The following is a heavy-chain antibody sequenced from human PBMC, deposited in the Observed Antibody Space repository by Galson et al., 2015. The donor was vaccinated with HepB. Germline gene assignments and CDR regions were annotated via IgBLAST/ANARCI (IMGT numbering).Heavy chain of an antibody. Sequence: SLRLSCAASGFSFSYYGMHWVRQAPGKGLEWVATILYDGSNKYYIDSVKGRFTISRDNSKNTLYLQMSSLRAEDTAVYYCAKDSYDYVWGSYRRPLDYWGQGTLVTVSS. CDR1: GFSFSYYG. V-gene: IGHV3-30*18. CDR2: ILYDGSNK. CDR3: AKDSYDYVWGSYRRPLDY. D-gene: IGHD3-16*02. J-gene: IGHJ4*02.